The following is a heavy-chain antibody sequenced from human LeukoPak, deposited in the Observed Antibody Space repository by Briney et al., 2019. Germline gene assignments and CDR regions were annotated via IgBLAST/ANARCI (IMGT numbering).Heavy chain of an antibody. J-gene: IGHJ4*02. Sequence: KTSETLSLTCAVYSGYFSSYQWNWIRQPPGKGLEWIVEISHRGTTNYNPSLKSRVTMSVDTSKNQFSLKLSSVTAADTAVYYCARGAESSSWSLDYWGQGTLVTVSS. CDR3: ARGAESSSWSLDY. CDR2: ISHRGTT. V-gene: IGHV4-34*01. D-gene: IGHD6-13*01. CDR1: SGYFSSYQ.